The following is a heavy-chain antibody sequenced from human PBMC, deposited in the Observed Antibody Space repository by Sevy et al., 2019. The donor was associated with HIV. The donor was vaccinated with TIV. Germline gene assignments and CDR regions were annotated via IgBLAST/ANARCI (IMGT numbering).Heavy chain of an antibody. J-gene: IGHJ6*02. CDR3: AKDINRGCDGINCYPYYYYFYGLDV. V-gene: IGHV3-9*01. CDR2: ISWNSRNV. D-gene: IGHD2-21*01. CDR1: GFPFNDHA. Sequence: GGSLRLSCAASGFPFNDHALHWVRQVPGKGLEWVSGISWNSRNVGYADSVKGRFTISRDNAIHFLYLEMNSLRRDDTAFYYCAKDINRGCDGINCYPYYYYFYGLDVWGQGTTVTVSS.